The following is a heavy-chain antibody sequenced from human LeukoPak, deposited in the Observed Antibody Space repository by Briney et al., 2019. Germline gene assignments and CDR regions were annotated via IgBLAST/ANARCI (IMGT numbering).Heavy chain of an antibody. J-gene: IGHJ4*02. CDR1: GFTFSNAW. V-gene: IGHV3-15*01. Sequence: GGSLRLSCAASGFTFSNAWMSWVRQAPGKGLEWVGRIKSKTDGGITDYAAPVKGRFTISRDDSKNTLYLQMNSLKTEDTAVYYCAKEGGSYDSDYFDYWGQGTLVTVSS. CDR2: IKSKTDGGIT. D-gene: IGHD1-26*01. CDR3: AKEGGSYDSDYFDY.